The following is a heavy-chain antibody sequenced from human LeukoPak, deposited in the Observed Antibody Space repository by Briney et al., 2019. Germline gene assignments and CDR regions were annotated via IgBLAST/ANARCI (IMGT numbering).Heavy chain of an antibody. V-gene: IGHV4-59*01. D-gene: IGHD1-26*01. J-gene: IGHJ4*02. CDR1: GGSISSYY. CDR2: IYFIGST. Sequence: SETLSLTCTVPGGSISSYYWSWIRQPPGKGLEWMGYIYFIGSTHYNPSLKSRVTISVDTSKDQFSLELSSVTAADPAVYYCARANHRGTNFPFDYWGQGTLVTVSS. CDR3: ARANHRGTNFPFDY.